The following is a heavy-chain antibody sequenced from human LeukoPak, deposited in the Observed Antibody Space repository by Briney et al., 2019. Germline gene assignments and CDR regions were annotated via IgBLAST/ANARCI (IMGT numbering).Heavy chain of an antibody. CDR2: VSGSGTST. J-gene: IGHJ4*02. CDR1: GFTFSSYA. D-gene: IGHD3-3*01. CDR3: AKSYYDFWSGYYYFDY. Sequence: GGSLRLSCAASGFTFSSYAMTWVRQAPGKGLEWVSAVSGSGTSTYYADSVKGRLTISRDNSKNTLYLQMNSLRAEDTAVYYCAKSYYDFWSGYYYFDYWGQGTLVTVSS. V-gene: IGHV3-23*01.